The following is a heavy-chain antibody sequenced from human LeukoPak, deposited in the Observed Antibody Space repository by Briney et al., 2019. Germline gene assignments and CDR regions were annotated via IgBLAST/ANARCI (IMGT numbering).Heavy chain of an antibody. CDR1: GYSFTNYW. CDR3: ARRGNSGSYRYAWFDP. J-gene: IGHJ5*02. Sequence: GESLEISCKASGYSFTNYWVAWVRQMPGKGLESMGIIYPHDSDTRYSPSFQGQVTISADKSINTAYLRWSSLKASDTAIYYCARRGNSGSYRYAWFDPWGQGTLVTVSS. CDR2: IYPHDSDT. V-gene: IGHV5-51*01. D-gene: IGHD3-16*02.